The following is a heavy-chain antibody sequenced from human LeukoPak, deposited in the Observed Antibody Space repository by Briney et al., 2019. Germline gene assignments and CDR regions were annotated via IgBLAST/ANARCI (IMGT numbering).Heavy chain of an antibody. CDR2: IYPSDSDT. V-gene: IGHV5-51*01. Sequence: GESLKISCKGSGYSFTTYWIAWVRQMPGKGLEWRGIIYPSDSDTRYSPSFQGQVTLSADKSISTAYLQWSSLKASDTAIYYCARHHDYGDYGCFDYWGQGTLVTVSS. CDR1: GYSFTTYW. J-gene: IGHJ4*02. D-gene: IGHD4-17*01. CDR3: ARHHDYGDYGCFDY.